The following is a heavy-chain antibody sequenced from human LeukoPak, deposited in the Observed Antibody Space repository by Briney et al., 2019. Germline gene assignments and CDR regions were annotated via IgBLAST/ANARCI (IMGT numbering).Heavy chain of an antibody. CDR1: GVTFSSSS. CDR3: ARDNSGWSRDY. Sequence: GGSLRLSCVASGVTFSSSSMSCVRQAPGKGLEWVSSISGGRSIYAESVKGRFTISRDTAKNSVYLQMNSLRVEDSALYYCARDNSGWSRDYWGQGTLVTVSA. D-gene: IGHD6-19*01. V-gene: IGHV3-21*01. J-gene: IGHJ4*02. CDR2: ISGGRSI.